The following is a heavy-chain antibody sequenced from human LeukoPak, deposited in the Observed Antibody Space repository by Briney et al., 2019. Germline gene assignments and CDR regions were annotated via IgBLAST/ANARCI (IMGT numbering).Heavy chain of an antibody. D-gene: IGHD2-15*01. Sequence: PGRSLRLSCAASGFIFSSYEMKWVRQAPGKGLEWVSYISSSGNTIYYADSVKGRFTISRDNAKNSLYLQMNSLRVEDTAVYYCASGWNWFDPWGQGTLVTVSS. CDR2: ISSSGNTI. J-gene: IGHJ5*02. CDR1: GFIFSSYE. CDR3: ASGWNWFDP. V-gene: IGHV3-48*03.